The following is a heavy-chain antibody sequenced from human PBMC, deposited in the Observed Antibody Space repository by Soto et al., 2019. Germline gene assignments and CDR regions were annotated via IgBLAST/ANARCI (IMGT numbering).Heavy chain of an antibody. J-gene: IGHJ6*03. Sequence: ASVKVSCKASGYTFTSYDINWVRQATGQGLEWMGWMNPNRGNTGYAQKFQGRVTMTRNTSISTAYMELSSLRSEDTAVYYCARGSGWSNRYYYMDVWGKGTTVTVSS. CDR1: GYTFTSYD. D-gene: IGHD6-13*01. CDR2: MNPNRGNT. V-gene: IGHV1-8*01. CDR3: ARGSGWSNRYYYMDV.